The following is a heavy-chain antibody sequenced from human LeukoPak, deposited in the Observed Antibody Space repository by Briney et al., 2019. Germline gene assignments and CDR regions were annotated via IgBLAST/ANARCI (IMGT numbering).Heavy chain of an antibody. J-gene: IGHJ4*02. D-gene: IGHD3-16*01. CDR3: ARDSDLGGPSPAGY. CDR1: GYTFTGYY. CDR2: INPNSGGT. Sequence: ASVKVSCKASGYTFTGYYMHWVRQAPGQGLEGMGWINPNSGGTNYAQKFQGRVTMTRDTSISTAYMELSRLRSDDTAVYYCARDSDLGGPSPAGYWGQGTLVTVSS. V-gene: IGHV1-2*02.